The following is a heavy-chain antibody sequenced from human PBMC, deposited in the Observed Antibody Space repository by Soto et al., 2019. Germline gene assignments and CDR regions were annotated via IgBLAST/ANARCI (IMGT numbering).Heavy chain of an antibody. CDR2: TYYRSKWYN. CDR3: ARVVIVVVTAAIDYGMDV. Sequence: SQTLSLTCAISGDSVSSNSAAWNWIRQSPSRGLEWLGRTYYRSKWYNDYAVSVKSRITINPDTSKNQFSLQLNSVTPEDTAVYYCARVVIVVVTAAIDYGMDVWGQGTTVTVSS. CDR1: GDSVSSNSAA. J-gene: IGHJ6*02. D-gene: IGHD2-2*01. V-gene: IGHV6-1*01.